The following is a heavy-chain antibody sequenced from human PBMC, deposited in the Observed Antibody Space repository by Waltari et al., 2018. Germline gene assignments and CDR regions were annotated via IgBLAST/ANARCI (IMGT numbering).Heavy chain of an antibody. CDR2: MNPNSGNT. Sequence: QVQLVQSGAEVKEPGASMKVSCKASGYPFTSYDINWVRRATGQGLEWMGWMNPNSGNTGYAQKFQGRVTITRNTSISTAYMELSSLKTEDTAVYYCTTDQGSWYDPRDYWGQGTLVTVSS. J-gene: IGHJ4*02. V-gene: IGHV1-8*03. CDR1: GYPFTSYD. CDR3: TTDQGSWYDPRDY. D-gene: IGHD6-13*01.